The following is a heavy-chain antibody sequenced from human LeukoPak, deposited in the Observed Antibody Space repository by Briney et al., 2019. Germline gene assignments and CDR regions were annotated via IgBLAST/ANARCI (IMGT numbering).Heavy chain of an antibody. J-gene: IGHJ6*02. Sequence: PGGSLRLSCAASGFTFSSYGMHWVRQAPGKGLEWVAVISYDGSNKYYADSVKGRFTISRDNSKNTLYLQMNSLRAEDTAVYYCAKDREILFPHGMDVWGQGTTVTVSS. D-gene: IGHD2-15*01. CDR1: GFTFSSYG. CDR3: AKDREILFPHGMDV. V-gene: IGHV3-30*18. CDR2: ISYDGSNK.